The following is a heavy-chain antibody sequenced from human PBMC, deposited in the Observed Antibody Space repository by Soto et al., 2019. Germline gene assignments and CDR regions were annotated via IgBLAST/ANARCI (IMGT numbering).Heavy chain of an antibody. CDR2: IYYSGST. V-gene: IGHV4-59*01. CDR3: ARSGVYYDILGYYYGMDV. D-gene: IGHD3-9*01. CDR1: GGSISSYY. J-gene: IGHJ6*02. Sequence: NPSETLSLTCTVSGGSISSYYWSWIRQPPGKGLEWIGYIYYSGSTNYNPSLKSRVTISVDTSKNQFSLKLSSVTAADTAVYYCARSGVYYDILGYYYGMDVWGQGTTVTVSS.